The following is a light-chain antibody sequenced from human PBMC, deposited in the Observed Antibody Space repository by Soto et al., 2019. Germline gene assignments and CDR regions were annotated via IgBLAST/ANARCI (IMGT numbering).Light chain of an antibody. CDR1: QSVSSY. CDR2: GAS. CDR3: QQYNNWYT. V-gene: IGKV3-15*01. Sequence: EIVMTQSPATLSVSPGERDTISCRASQSVSSYFAWYQQKPGLAPRLLIYGASTRATGFPARFSGSGSGTEFTLTISSLQSEDFAVYYCQQYNNWYTFGQGTRLEIK. J-gene: IGKJ5*01.